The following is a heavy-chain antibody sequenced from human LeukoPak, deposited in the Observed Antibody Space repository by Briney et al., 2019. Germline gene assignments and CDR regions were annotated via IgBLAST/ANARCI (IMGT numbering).Heavy chain of an antibody. J-gene: IGHJ4*02. V-gene: IGHV4-34*01. CDR2: INHSGST. CDR1: GGSFSGYY. Sequence: PSETLSLTCAVYGGSFSGYYWSWIRQPPGKGLEWIGEINHSGSTNYNPSLESRVTISVDTSKNQFSLKLSSVTAADTAVYYCARGSVKFDYWGQGTLVTVSS. D-gene: IGHD3-10*01. CDR3: ARGSVKFDY.